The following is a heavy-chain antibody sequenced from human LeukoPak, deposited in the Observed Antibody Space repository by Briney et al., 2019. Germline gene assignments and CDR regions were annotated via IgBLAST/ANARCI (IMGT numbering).Heavy chain of an antibody. CDR2: ISWNSGSI. CDR3: AKGTTMIVAWFDP. J-gene: IGHJ5*02. D-gene: IGHD3-22*01. Sequence: PGGSLRLSCAASGFTFDDYATHWVRQAPGKGLEWVSGISWNSGSIGYADSVKGRFTISRDNAKNSLYLQMNSLRAEDTALYYCAKGTTMIVAWFDPWGQGTLVTVSS. CDR1: GFTFDDYA. V-gene: IGHV3-9*01.